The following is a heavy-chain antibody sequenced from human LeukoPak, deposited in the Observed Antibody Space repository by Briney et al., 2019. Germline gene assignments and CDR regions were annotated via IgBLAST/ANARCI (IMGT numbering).Heavy chain of an antibody. CDR3: AKDEIAARSPYYFDY. Sequence: GGSLRLSCAASGFTVSSNYMSWVRQAPGKGLEWVSAISGSGGSTYYADSVKGRFTISRDNSKNTLYLQMNSLRAEDTAVYYCAKDEIAARSPYYFDYWGQGTLVTVSS. D-gene: IGHD6-13*01. J-gene: IGHJ4*02. CDR2: ISGSGGST. V-gene: IGHV3-23*01. CDR1: GFTVSSNY.